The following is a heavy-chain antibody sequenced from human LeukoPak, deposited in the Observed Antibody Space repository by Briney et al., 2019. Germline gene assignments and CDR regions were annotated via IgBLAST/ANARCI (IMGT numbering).Heavy chain of an antibody. CDR1: GFTFSSYW. J-gene: IGHJ4*02. V-gene: IGHV3-7*01. CDR2: IKQDGSEK. D-gene: IGHD7-27*01. Sequence: GGSLRLSCAASGFTFSSYWMSWVRQAPGKGLEWVANIKQDGSEKYYLDSVKGRFTISRDNAKNSLYLQMNSLRVEDTAVYYCARDSSFLGMGYWGQGTLVTVSS. CDR3: ARDSSFLGMGY.